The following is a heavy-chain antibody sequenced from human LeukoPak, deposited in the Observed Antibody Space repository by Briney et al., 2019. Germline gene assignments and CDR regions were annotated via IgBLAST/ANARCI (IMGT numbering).Heavy chain of an antibody. Sequence: SETLSLTCTVSGGSISSYYWSWIRQAPGKGLEWIGYIYYSGSTNYNPSLKSRVTISVDTSKNQFSLKLSSVTAADTAVYYCARRLYQLLFYNWFDPWGQGTLVTVSS. CDR1: GGSISSYY. D-gene: IGHD2-2*01. J-gene: IGHJ5*02. CDR3: ARRLYQLLFYNWFDP. V-gene: IGHV4-59*12. CDR2: IYYSGST.